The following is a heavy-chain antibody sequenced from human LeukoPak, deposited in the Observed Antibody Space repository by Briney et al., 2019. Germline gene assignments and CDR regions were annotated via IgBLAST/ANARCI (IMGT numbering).Heavy chain of an antibody. CDR1: GYTFSNHW. D-gene: IGHD1-26*01. CDR3: ARVSSGSYFGYYYYYMDV. J-gene: IGHJ6*03. V-gene: IGHV3-74*01. CDR2: INSDGSST. Sequence: GGSLRLSCAASGYTFSNHWVHWVRQAPGKGLVWVSRINSDGSSTSYADSVKGRFNISRDNAKNTLYLQMNSLRAEDTAVYYCARVSSGSYFGYYYYYMDVWGKGTTVTVSS.